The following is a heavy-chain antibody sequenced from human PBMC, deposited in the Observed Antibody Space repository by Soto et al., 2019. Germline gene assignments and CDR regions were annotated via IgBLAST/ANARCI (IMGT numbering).Heavy chain of an antibody. D-gene: IGHD6-13*01. CDR3: ARLVGGSRWYVTYYYGMAV. J-gene: IGHJ6*02. CDR2: IDPSDSYT. V-gene: IGHV5-10-1*01. CDR1: GYNFTSYW. Sequence: GESLKISCKGSGYNFTSYWISWVRQMPGKGLEWMGRIDPSDSYTNYSPSFQGHVTISADKSISTAYLQWSSLKASDTAMYYCARLVGGSRWYVTYYYGMAVWGQGTRVTISS.